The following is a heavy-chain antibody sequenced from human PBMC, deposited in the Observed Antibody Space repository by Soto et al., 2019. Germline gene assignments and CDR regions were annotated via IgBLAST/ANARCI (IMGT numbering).Heavy chain of an antibody. CDR3: AKQGRGYSYGTLDY. V-gene: IGHV1-69*13. Sequence: SVKVSCKASGGTFSSYAISWVRQAPGQGLEWMGGIIPIFGTANYAQKFQGRVTITADESTSTAYMELSSLRSEDTAVYYCAKQGRGYSYGTLDYWGQGTLVTVSS. D-gene: IGHD5-18*01. CDR1: GGTFSSYA. CDR2: IIPIFGTA. J-gene: IGHJ4*02.